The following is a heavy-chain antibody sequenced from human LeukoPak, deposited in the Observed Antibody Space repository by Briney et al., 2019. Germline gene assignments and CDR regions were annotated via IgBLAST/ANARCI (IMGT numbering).Heavy chain of an antibody. CDR2: VYSGGAT. CDR1: GFTVSGNY. V-gene: IGHV3-66*04. Sequence: GGSLRLSCAVSGFTVSGNYMTWVRQAPGKGLEWVSVVYSGGATYYADSVKGRFTISRDNSKNMLYLQMNSLRAEDTAVYFCAKPTAGHFDYWGQGTLVTVSS. D-gene: IGHD6-13*01. CDR3: AKPTAGHFDY. J-gene: IGHJ4*02.